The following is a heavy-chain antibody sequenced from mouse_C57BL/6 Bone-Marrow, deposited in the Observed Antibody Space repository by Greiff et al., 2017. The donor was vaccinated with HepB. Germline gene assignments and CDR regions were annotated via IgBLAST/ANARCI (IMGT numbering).Heavy chain of an antibody. D-gene: IGHD1-1*01. Sequence: EVQLVESGGGLVKPGGSLKLSCAASGFTFSDYGMHWVRQAPEKGLEWVAYISSGSSTIYYADTVKGRFTISRDNAKNTLFLQMTSLRSEDTAMYYCAREWDYGSSYAMDYWGQGTSVTVSS. J-gene: IGHJ4*01. CDR1: GFTFSDYG. CDR3: AREWDYGSSYAMDY. V-gene: IGHV5-17*01. CDR2: ISSGSSTI.